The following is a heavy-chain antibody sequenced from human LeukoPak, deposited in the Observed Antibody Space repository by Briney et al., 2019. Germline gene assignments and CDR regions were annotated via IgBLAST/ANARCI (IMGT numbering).Heavy chain of an antibody. CDR3: ATRAGLDAFDI. CDR1: GFTFSSYS. V-gene: IGHV3-21*01. CDR2: ISSSSSYT. Sequence: GGSLRLSCAASGFTFSSYSMNWVRQAPGKGLEWVSSISSSSSYTYYADSVKGRFTISRDNAKNSLYLQMNSLRAEDTAVYYCATRAGLDAFDIWGQGTMVTVSS. D-gene: IGHD6-13*01. J-gene: IGHJ3*02.